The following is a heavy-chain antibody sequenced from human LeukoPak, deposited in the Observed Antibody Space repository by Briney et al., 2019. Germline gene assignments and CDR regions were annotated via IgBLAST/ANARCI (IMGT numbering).Heavy chain of an antibody. V-gene: IGHV3-9*01. CDR1: GFTFDDYA. CDR3: AKDCDYGFDY. Sequence: GRSLRLSCAASGFTFDDYAMHWVRQAPGKGLEWVSGISWNIDNIDYADSVRGRFTISRDNAKNSLYLQMNSLRAEDTALYYCAKDCDYGFDYWGQGTLVTVSS. J-gene: IGHJ4*02. D-gene: IGHD4-17*01. CDR2: ISWNIDNI.